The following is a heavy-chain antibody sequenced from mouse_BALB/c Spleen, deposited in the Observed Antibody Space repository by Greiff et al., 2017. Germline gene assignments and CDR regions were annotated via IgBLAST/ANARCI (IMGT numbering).Heavy chain of an antibody. J-gene: IGHJ3*01. Sequence: VQLQQSGTVLARPGASVKMSCKASGYSFTSYWMHWVKQRPGQGLEWIGAIYPGNSDTSYNQKFKGKAKLTAVTSASTAYMDLSSLTSEDSAVYYCARGYGYDAWFAYWGQGTLVTVSA. D-gene: IGHD2-2*01. V-gene: IGHV1-5*01. CDR2: IYPGNSDT. CDR1: GYSFTSYW. CDR3: ARGYGYDAWFAY.